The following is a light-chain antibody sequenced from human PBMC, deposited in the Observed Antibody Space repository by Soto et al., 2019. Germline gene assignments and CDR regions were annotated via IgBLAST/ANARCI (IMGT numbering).Light chain of an antibody. CDR3: QHYYSSPLT. Sequence: DIVMTQSPDSLSVSLGERATINCKSSQSVLSSSNNKNYLAWYQQKPGQPPKVVIYWASTRGSGVPDRFSGRGSGTDFTLTISRLQAEDVAVYYCQHYYSSPLTFGGGTKVEIK. CDR1: QSVLSSSNNKNY. J-gene: IGKJ4*01. CDR2: WAS. V-gene: IGKV4-1*01.